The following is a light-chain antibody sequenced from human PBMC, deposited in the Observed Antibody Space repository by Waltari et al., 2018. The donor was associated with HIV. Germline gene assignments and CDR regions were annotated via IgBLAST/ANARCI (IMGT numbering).Light chain of an antibody. Sequence: SYELTQPPSVLVSPGQTATITCSGDALPKRNAYWYQQRSGQAPVLVMYDDNKRPSGIPERFSGSTSGTTATLTVSRAQVDDEADYYCYSTDTTGYERVFGGGTKLTVL. CDR2: DDN. V-gene: IGLV3-10*01. CDR3: YSTDTTGYERV. J-gene: IGLJ3*02. CDR1: ALPKRN.